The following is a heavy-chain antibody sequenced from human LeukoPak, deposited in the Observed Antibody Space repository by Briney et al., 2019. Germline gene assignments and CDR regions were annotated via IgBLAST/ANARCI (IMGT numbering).Heavy chain of an antibody. J-gene: IGHJ4*02. CDR3: ARSCSASNCFLVY. Sequence: ASVKVSCKASGYTFTSYGISWVRQAPGQGLEFMGRISGYDGNSISGQKVQGRVTMTTDTSTKTAYMELRSLRSEDTAVYYCARSCSASNCFLVYWGQGTLVTVSS. V-gene: IGHV1-18*04. D-gene: IGHD2-15*01. CDR2: ISGYDGNS. CDR1: GYTFTSYG.